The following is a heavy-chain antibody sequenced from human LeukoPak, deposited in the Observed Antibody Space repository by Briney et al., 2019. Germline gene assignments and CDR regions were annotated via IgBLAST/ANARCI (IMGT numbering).Heavy chain of an antibody. V-gene: IGHV3-23*01. D-gene: IGHD5-18*01. Sequence: PGGSLRLSCAASGFTFSSYAMSWVRQAPGKGLEWVSAISGSGGSTYYADSVKGRFTISRDNAKNSLYLQMNNLGAGDTAVYYCARDVGYRSWFDPWGQGTLVTVSS. CDR2: ISGSGGST. CDR1: GFTFSSYA. CDR3: ARDVGYRSWFDP. J-gene: IGHJ5*02.